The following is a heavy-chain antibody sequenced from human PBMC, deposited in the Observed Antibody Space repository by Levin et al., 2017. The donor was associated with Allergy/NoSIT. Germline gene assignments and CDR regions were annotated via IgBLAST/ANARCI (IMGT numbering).Heavy chain of an antibody. D-gene: IGHD1-1*01. CDR3: ARRGTRDYYYYMDV. CDR2: IYPGDSDT. Sequence: TCQGSGYSFTSYWIGWVRQMPGKGLEWMGIIYPGDSDTRYSPSFQGQVTISADKSISTAYLQWSSLKASDTAIYYCARRGTRDYYYYMDVWGKGTTVTVSS. CDR1: GYSFTSYW. J-gene: IGHJ6*03. V-gene: IGHV5-51*01.